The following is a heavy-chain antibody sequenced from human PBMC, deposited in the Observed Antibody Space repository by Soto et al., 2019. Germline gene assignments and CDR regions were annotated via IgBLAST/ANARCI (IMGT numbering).Heavy chain of an antibody. Sequence: QVQLQESGPGLVKPSQTLSLTCTVSGGSISSGGYYWSWIRQHPGKGLEWIGYIYYSGSTYYNPSLKSRVTIAVDTSKNQFSLKLSSVTAADTAVYYCARDPGYCSGGSCFPLSNWFDPWGQGTLVTVSS. D-gene: IGHD2-15*01. CDR3: ARDPGYCSGGSCFPLSNWFDP. CDR2: IYYSGST. V-gene: IGHV4-31*03. J-gene: IGHJ5*02. CDR1: GGSISSGGYY.